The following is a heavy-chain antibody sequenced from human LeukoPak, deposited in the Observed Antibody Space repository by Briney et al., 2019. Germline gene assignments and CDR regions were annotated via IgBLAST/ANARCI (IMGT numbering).Heavy chain of an antibody. Sequence: PSETLSLTCTVSGGSISSGDYYWSWICQPPGKGLEWIGYIYYSGSTYYNPSLKSRVTISVDTSKNQFSLKLSSVTAADTAVYYCARGQTTPLYSLDYWGQGTLVTVSS. D-gene: IGHD1-14*01. CDR1: GGSISSGDYY. CDR2: IYYSGST. V-gene: IGHV4-30-4*01. CDR3: ARGQTTPLYSLDY. J-gene: IGHJ4*02.